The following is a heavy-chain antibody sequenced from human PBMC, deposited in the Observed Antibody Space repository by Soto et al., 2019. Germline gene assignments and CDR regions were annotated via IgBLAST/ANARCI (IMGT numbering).Heavy chain of an antibody. V-gene: IGHV4-4*07. J-gene: IGHJ6*02. CDR2: IDASGNT. D-gene: IGHD6-13*01. CDR1: VDSITTYY. CDR3: ARYSNNWFQTEGMDV. Sequence: SETLSLTCTVSVDSITTYYWSWIRQPAGKGLEWIGRIDASGNTNYDPSLNSRVTMSIDTSKKQFSLKLTSVTAADTAIYYCARYSNNWFQTEGMDVWGQGTTVTVSS.